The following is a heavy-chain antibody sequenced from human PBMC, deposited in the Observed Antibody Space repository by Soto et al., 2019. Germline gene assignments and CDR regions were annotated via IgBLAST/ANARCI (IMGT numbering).Heavy chain of an antibody. CDR3: AKGIAARGDYFDY. D-gene: IGHD6-6*01. Sequence: GGSLRLSCAASGFTFDAYAMHWVRQAPGKGLEWVSGISWNNGSIGYADSVKGRFTISRDNAKNSLYLQMNSLRAEDTALYYCAKGIAARGDYFDYWGQGTLVTVSS. CDR1: GFTFDAYA. J-gene: IGHJ4*02. CDR2: ISWNNGSI. V-gene: IGHV3-9*01.